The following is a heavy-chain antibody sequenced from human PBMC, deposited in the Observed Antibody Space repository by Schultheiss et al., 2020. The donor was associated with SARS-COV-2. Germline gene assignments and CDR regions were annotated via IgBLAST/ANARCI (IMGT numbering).Heavy chain of an antibody. D-gene: IGHD1-1*01. CDR2: ISAYNGNT. CDR3: AREGGRTEYWFDP. Sequence: ASVKVSCKASGGTFSSYAISWVRQAPGQGLEWMGWISAYNGNTNYAQKLQGRVTMTTDTSTSTAYMELRSPRSDDTAVYYCAREGGRTEYWFDPWGQGTLVTVSS. V-gene: IGHV1-18*01. CDR1: GGTFSSYA. J-gene: IGHJ5*02.